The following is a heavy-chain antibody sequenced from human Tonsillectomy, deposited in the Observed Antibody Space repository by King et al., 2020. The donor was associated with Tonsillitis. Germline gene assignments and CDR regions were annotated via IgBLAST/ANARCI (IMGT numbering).Heavy chain of an antibody. CDR3: AKDGFWSSSSK. CDR1: GFTFRSYA. J-gene: IGHJ4*02. Sequence: VQLVESGGGLVQPGGSLRLSCAASGFTFRSYAMSWVRQAPGKGLEWVSAIRGSGGSTYYADSVKGRFTISRDNSRNTLYLQMNSLRAEDTAVYYCAKDGFWSSSSKWGQGTLVTVSS. CDR2: IRGSGGST. V-gene: IGHV3-23*04. D-gene: IGHD6-6*01.